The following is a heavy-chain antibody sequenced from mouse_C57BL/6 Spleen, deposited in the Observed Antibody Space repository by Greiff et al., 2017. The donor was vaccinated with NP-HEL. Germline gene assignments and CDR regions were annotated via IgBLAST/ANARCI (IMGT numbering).Heavy chain of an antibody. V-gene: IGHV1-18*01. Sequence: EVQLQQSGPELVKPGASVKIPCKASGYTFTDYNMDWVKQSHGKSLEWIGDINPNNGGTIYNQKFKGKATLTVDKSSSTAYMELRSLTSEDTAVYDCARRHYGSGGFAYSGQGTLVTVSA. J-gene: IGHJ3*01. CDR3: ARRHYGSGGFAY. CDR2: INPNNGGT. D-gene: IGHD1-1*01. CDR1: GYTFTDYN.